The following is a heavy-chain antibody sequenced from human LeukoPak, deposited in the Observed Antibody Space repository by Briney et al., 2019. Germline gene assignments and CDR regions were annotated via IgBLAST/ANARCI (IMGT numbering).Heavy chain of an antibody. D-gene: IGHD4-17*01. CDR3: AKDPYGDPFDY. J-gene: IGHJ4*02. V-gene: IGHV3-23*01. CDR2: ISGSGGST. Sequence: GGSLRLSCAASGFTFSSYSMNWVRQAPGKGLEWVSAISGSGGSTYYADSVKGRFTISRDNSKNTLYLQMNSLRAEDTAVYYCAKDPYGDPFDYWGQGTLVTVSS. CDR1: GFTFSSYS.